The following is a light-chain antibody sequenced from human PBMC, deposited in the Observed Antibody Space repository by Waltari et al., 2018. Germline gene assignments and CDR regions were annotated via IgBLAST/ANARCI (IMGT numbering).Light chain of an antibody. CDR2: DDN. V-gene: IGLV3-10*01. J-gene: IGLJ2*01. Sequence: SYELTQPPSVSVSPRQTARITCSGDALPKKYAFCYQQKSGQAPVLIIYDDNKRPSGIPERFSGSSSGTMATLTISGAQVEDEADYYCYSTDSTGNHVVFGGGTKLTVL. CDR3: YSTDSTGNHVV. CDR1: ALPKKY.